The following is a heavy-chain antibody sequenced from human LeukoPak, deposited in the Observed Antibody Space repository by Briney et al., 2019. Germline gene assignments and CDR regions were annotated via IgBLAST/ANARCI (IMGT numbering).Heavy chain of an antibody. CDR2: ISWNSGSI. CDR1: GFTFSSYA. V-gene: IGHV3-20*01. D-gene: IGHD5-18*01. Sequence: PGGSLRLSCAASGFTFSSYAMSWVRQAPGKGLEWVSGISWNSGSIGYADSVKGRFTISRDNAKNALYLQMNSLTAEDTALYHCARDRSYGSFDFWGQGTLVTVSS. CDR3: ARDRSYGSFDF. J-gene: IGHJ4*02.